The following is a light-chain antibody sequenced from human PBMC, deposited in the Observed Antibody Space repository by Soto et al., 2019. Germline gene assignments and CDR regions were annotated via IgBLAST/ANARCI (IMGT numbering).Light chain of an antibody. V-gene: IGKV1-5*01. CDR1: QTISSW. CDR3: QQYNTYLLT. Sequence: DIQMTQSPSTLSASVGDRVTITCRASQTISSWLAWYQQKPGKAPKLLIFDASGLKSGVPSRFSGSGSGTEFTLSISSLQPDDFATYFCQQYNTYLLTFGGGTKVEIK. J-gene: IGKJ4*01. CDR2: DAS.